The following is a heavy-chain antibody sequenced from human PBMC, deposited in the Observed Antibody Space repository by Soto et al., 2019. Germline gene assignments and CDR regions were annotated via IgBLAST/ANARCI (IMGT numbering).Heavy chain of an antibody. CDR1: GFTFSSYS. V-gene: IGHV3-48*01. CDR3: ARGTGIDFWSGPSSPPREYYFYY. CDR2: ISSSSSTI. J-gene: IGHJ4*02. D-gene: IGHD3-3*01. Sequence: EVQLAESGGGLVQPGGSLGLSCAASGFTFSSYSMNWVRQVPGKGLEWISYISSSSSTIYYADSVKGRFTISRDNAKNALYLNMNSLRAEDTAVYYCARGTGIDFWSGPSSPPREYYFYYWGQGTLVTVSS.